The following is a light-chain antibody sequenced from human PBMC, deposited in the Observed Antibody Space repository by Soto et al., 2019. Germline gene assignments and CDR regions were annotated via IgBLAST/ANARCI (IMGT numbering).Light chain of an antibody. V-gene: IGLV1-51*01. CDR2: DNS. CDR1: GSNIGNNF. J-gene: IGLJ1*01. CDR3: GTWDNSLSAYV. Sequence: QSVLTQPPSVSAGPGQKVTISCSGSGSNIGNNFVSWYQHFPGTAPKLLIYDNSKRPSGIPDRFSGSKSGTSATLGITGLQTGDEADYYCGTWDNSLSAYVFGAGTKVTVL.